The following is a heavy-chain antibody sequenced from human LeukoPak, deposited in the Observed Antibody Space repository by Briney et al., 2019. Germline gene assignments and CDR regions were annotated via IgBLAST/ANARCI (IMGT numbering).Heavy chain of an antibody. CDR2: IIPILGIA. J-gene: IGHJ6*02. Sequence: ASVKVSCKASGGTFSSYAISWVRQAPGQGLEWMVRIIPILGIANYAQKFQGRVTITADKSTSTAYMELSSLRSEDTAVYYCARDRMEYQLLYTSYGMDVWGQGTTVTVSS. CDR1: GGTFSSYA. CDR3: ARDRMEYQLLYTSYGMDV. V-gene: IGHV1-69*04. D-gene: IGHD2-2*02.